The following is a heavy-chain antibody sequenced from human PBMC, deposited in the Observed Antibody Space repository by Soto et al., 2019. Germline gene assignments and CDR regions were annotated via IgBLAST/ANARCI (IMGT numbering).Heavy chain of an antibody. J-gene: IGHJ5*02. Sequence: QVQLVESGGGVVQPGRSLRLPCAASGFTFSIYAMHWVRQAPGKGLEWVAVISYDGSNKYYADSVKGRFTISRDNSKNTVYLQMNSLRAEDSAVYYCAREYSDGWFDPWGQGTLVTVSS. CDR2: ISYDGSNK. CDR3: AREYSDGWFDP. CDR1: GFTFSIYA. V-gene: IGHV3-30-3*01. D-gene: IGHD2-21*01.